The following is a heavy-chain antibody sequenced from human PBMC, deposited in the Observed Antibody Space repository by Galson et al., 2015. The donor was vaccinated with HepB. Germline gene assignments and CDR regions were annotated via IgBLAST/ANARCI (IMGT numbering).Heavy chain of an antibody. J-gene: IGHJ6*02. CDR1: GYTFTSYY. Sequence: SVKVSCKASGYTFTSYYMHWVRQAPGQGLEWMGIINPSGGSTSYAQKFQGRVTMTRDTSTSTVYMELSSLRSEDTAVYYCARAAKYYDILTGYPGNYYYYYGMDVWGQGTTVTVSS. CDR3: ARAAKYYDILTGYPGNYYYYYGMDV. D-gene: IGHD3-9*01. CDR2: INPSGGST. V-gene: IGHV1-46*03.